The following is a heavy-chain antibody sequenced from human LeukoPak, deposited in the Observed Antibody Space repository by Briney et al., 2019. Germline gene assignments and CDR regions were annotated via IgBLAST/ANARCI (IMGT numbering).Heavy chain of an antibody. CDR3: ARDGRGGYFDY. D-gene: IGHD1-26*01. V-gene: IGHV4-59*12. J-gene: IGHJ4*02. Sequence: SETLSLTCTVSGGSIGSNYWTWIRQPPGKGLEYIGYIYYTGGTNYNPSLKSRVTISVDTSKNQFSLKLSSVTAADTAVYYCARDGRGGYFDYWGQGTLVTVSS. CDR2: IYYTGGT. CDR1: GGSIGSNY.